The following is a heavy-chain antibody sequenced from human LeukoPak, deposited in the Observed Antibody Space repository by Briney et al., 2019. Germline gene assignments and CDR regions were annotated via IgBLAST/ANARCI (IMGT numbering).Heavy chain of an antibody. CDR2: ISASGGST. J-gene: IGHJ4*02. Sequence: PGGSLRLSCAASEFTFSSYAMQWVRQAPGKGLEWVSGISASGGSTWYADSVKGRFTISRDNSKNSLYLQMNSLRAEDTAVYYCARANYYDISGYDYWGQGTLVTVSS. V-gene: IGHV3-23*01. D-gene: IGHD3-22*01. CDR3: ARANYYDISGYDY. CDR1: EFTFSSYA.